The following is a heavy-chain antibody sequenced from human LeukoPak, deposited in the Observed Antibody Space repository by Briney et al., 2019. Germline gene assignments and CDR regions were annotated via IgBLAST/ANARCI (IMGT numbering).Heavy chain of an antibody. V-gene: IGHV4-39*01. Sequence: SETLSLTCTVSGGSISSYFWGWLRQPPGKGLEWIGSIYYSGSTYYNPSLKSRVTISVDTSKNQFSLKLSSVTAADAAVYYCARLQTSGWYYFDYWGQGTLVTVSS. D-gene: IGHD6-19*01. CDR3: ARLQTSGWYYFDY. J-gene: IGHJ4*02. CDR1: GGSISSYF. CDR2: IYYSGST.